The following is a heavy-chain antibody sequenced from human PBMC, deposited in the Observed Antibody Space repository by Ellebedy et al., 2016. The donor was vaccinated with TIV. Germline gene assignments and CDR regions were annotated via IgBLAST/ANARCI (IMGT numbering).Heavy chain of an antibody. V-gene: IGHV1-2*02. CDR1: GYTFTGYY. Sequence: AASVKVSCKASGYTFTGYYMHWVRQAPGQELEWMGWNNPNSGGTNYAQKFQGRVTMTRDTSISTAYMELSRLRSDDTAVYYCAREKGGKDYFDYWGQGTLVTVSS. CDR2: NNPNSGGT. CDR3: AREKGGKDYFDY. J-gene: IGHJ4*02.